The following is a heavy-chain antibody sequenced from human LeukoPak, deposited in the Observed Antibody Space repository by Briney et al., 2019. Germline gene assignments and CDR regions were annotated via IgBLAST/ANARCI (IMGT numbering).Heavy chain of an antibody. J-gene: IGHJ4*02. V-gene: IGHV3-53*01. CDR3: ARDLGRIAVAGTGGDY. CDR1: GFTFSSNY. CDR2: IYSGGST. D-gene: IGHD6-19*01. Sequence: GGSLRLSCAASGFTFSSNYMSWVRQAPGKGLEWVSVIYSGGSTYYADSVKGRFTISRDNSKNTLYLQMNSLRAEDTVVYYCARDLGRIAVAGTGGDYWGQGTLVTVSS.